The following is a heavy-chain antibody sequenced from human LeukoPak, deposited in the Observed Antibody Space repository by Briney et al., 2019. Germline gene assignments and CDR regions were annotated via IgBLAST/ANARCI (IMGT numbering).Heavy chain of an antibody. CDR3: ATAQLYYYDSSGPPNWYFDL. J-gene: IGHJ2*01. CDR1: GFTFSSYW. Sequence: GGSLRLSCAASGFTFSSYWMSWVRQAPGKGLEWVANIKQDGSEKYYVDSVKGRFTISRDNAKNSLYLQMNSLRAEDTAVYYCATAQLYYYDSSGPPNWYFDLWGRGTLVAVSS. V-gene: IGHV3-7*01. D-gene: IGHD3-22*01. CDR2: IKQDGSEK.